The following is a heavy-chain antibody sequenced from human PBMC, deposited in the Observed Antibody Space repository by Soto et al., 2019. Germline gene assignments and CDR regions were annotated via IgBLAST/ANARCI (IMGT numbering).Heavy chain of an antibody. J-gene: IGHJ5*02. CDR1: GYTFTIYG. CDR2: ISAYNGNT. D-gene: IGHD6-13*01. V-gene: IGHV1-18*04. Sequence: QVQLVQSGAEVKKPGASVKVSCKASGYTFTIYGLSWVRQAPGQGLEWMGWISAYNGNTNYAQKLQGRVTRTTDTSTSTAYMALRSLRSDDTAVYYCARDESSSLFDPWCQGTLVTVSS. CDR3: ARDESSSLFDP.